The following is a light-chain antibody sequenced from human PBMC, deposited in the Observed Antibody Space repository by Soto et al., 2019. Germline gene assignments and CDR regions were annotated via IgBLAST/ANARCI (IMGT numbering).Light chain of an antibody. V-gene: IGKV3-11*01. J-gene: IGKJ1*01. CDR2: DAS. CDR3: QQRSNWPKT. CDR1: QSVSSY. Sequence: EIVLTQSPATLSLSPGERATLSCRASQSVSSYLAWYQQKPGQAPRLLIDDASNRATGIPARFSGSGSGTEFTLTISSLEPEDFAVYYCQQRSNWPKTFGQGTKVEIK.